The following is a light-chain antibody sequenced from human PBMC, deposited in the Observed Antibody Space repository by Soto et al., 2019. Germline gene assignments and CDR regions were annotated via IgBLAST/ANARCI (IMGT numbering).Light chain of an antibody. Sequence: QSALTQPASVSGSPGQSITISCAGTRSDIVAYNYVSGHQQHPGNAPKLLISGVNIRPSGVSNRFSGSKSGNTASLTISGLQAEDEADYYCSSYTGSTASYVFGTGTKLTVL. V-gene: IGLV2-14*03. CDR1: RSDIVAYNY. CDR2: GVN. CDR3: SSYTGSTASYV. J-gene: IGLJ1*01.